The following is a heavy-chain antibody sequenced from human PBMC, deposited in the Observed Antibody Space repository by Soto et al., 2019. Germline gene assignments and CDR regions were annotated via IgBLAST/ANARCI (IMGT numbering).Heavy chain of an antibody. CDR2: IYYGGST. CDR1: GGSISSSSYY. V-gene: IGHV4-39*01. Sequence: SETLSLTCTVSGGSISSSSYYWGWIRQPPGKGLEWIGSIYYGGSTYYNPSLKSRVTISVDTSKNQFSLKLSSVTAADTAVYYCARRVDTAMVISFYYYGMDVWGQGTTVTVSS. CDR3: ARRVDTAMVISFYYYGMDV. D-gene: IGHD5-18*01. J-gene: IGHJ6*02.